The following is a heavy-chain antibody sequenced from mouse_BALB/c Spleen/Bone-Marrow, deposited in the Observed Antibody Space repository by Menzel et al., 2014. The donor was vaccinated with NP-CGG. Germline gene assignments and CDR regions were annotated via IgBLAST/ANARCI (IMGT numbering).Heavy chain of an antibody. J-gene: IGHJ4*01. CDR3: ARSLYPRAMDY. CDR1: GFTFTDYY. CDR2: IRNKANAYTT. V-gene: IGHV7-3*02. D-gene: IGHD2-1*01. Sequence: EVKLVESGGGLVQPGGSLRLSCATSGFTFTDYYMSWVRQPPGKALEWLGFIRNKANAYTTEYSASVKGRFTISRDNSQIILYLQMNILIAEHSATYYCARSLYPRAMDYWGQGTSVTVSS.